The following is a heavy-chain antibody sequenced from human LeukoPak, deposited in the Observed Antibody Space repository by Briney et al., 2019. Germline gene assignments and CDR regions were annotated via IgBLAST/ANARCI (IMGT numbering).Heavy chain of an antibody. J-gene: IGHJ4*02. D-gene: IGHD6-13*01. CDR3: ARGESAAGFPFDY. CDR2: ISSSSSTI. CDR1: GFTFSSYS. V-gene: IGHV3-48*04. Sequence: SGGSLRLSCAASGFTFSSYSMNWVRQAPGKGLEWVSYISSSSSTIYYADSVKGRFTISRDNAKNSLYLQMNSLRAEDTAVYYCARGESAAGFPFDYWGQGTLVTVSS.